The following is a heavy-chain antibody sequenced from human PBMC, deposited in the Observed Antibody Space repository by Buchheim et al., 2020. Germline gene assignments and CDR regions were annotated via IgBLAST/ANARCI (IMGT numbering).Heavy chain of an antibody. J-gene: IGHJ4*02. CDR2: IYYSGTT. CDR3: ARQWASGSYFY. D-gene: IGHD3-10*01. CDR1: GVSISSSSDY. V-gene: IGHV4-39*01. Sequence: QVQLQESGPGLVKPSETLSLTCTVSGVSISSSSDYWAWIRQPPGNGLEWIATIYYSGTTYYNPSLESRVTISVDTSKNQFSLKMNSVSAADTAVYYCARQWASGSYFYWGQGTL.